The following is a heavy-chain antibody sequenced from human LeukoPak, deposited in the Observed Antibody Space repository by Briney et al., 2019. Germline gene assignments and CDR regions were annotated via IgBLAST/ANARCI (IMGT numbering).Heavy chain of an antibody. Sequence: PGGSLRLSCAASGFTFSSYGMHWVRQAPGKGLEWVAVISYDGSNKYYADSVKGRFTISRDNSKNTLYLQMNSLRAEDRAVYYCAKDLLGYYYGMDVWGQGTTVTVSS. D-gene: IGHD7-27*01. CDR2: ISYDGSNK. CDR1: GFTFSSYG. V-gene: IGHV3-30*18. CDR3: AKDLLGYYYGMDV. J-gene: IGHJ6*02.